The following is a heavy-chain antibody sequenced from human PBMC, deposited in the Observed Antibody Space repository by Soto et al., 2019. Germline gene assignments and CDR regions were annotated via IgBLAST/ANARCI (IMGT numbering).Heavy chain of an antibody. CDR3: ARLGFYYQSLDP. CDR2: IYYAGST. V-gene: IGHV4-59*08. CDR1: GGSMSPNY. Sequence: PSETLSLTCTVPGGSMSPNYWSWFRQPPGRGLEWVGYIYYAGSTSYNPSLKSRVTISLETSKSQFSLRLSSVTAADTAVYFCARLGFYYQSLDPWGPGTFVTTSS. J-gene: IGHJ5*02. D-gene: IGHD3-22*01.